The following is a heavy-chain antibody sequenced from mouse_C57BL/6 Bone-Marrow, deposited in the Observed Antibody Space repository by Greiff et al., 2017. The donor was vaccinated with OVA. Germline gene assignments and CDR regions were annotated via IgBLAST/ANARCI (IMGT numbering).Heavy chain of an antibody. J-gene: IGHJ2*01. CDR3: ASPVYDGSSYVGYYFDY. CDR2: IYPGDGDT. D-gene: IGHD1-1*01. CDR1: GYAFSSSW. Sequence: QVQLQQSGPELVKPGASVQISCKASGYAFSSSWMNWVKQRPGKGLEWIGRIYPGDGDTNYNGKFKGKATLTADKSSSTAYMQLSSLTSEDSAVYFCASPVYDGSSYVGYYFDYWGQGTTLTVSS. V-gene: IGHV1-82*01.